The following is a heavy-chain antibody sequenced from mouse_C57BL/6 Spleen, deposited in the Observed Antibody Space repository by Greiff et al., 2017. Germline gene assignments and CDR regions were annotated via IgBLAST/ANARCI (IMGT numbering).Heavy chain of an antibody. CDR2: IDPANGNT. CDR3: ARSLYCGVDY. D-gene: IGHD1-1*02. V-gene: IGHV14-3*01. J-gene: IGHJ2*01. CDR1: GFTIKNTY. Sequence: VQLQQSVAELVRPGASVKLSCTASGFTIKNTYMHWVKQRPEQGLEWIGRIDPANGNTKYAPKFQGKATITADTASNTAYLQLSSLTSEDTAIYDCARSLYCGVDYWGQGTTLTVAS.